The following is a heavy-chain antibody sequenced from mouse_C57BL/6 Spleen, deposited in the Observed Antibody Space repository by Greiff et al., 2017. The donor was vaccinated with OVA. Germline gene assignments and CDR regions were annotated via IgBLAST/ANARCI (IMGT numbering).Heavy chain of an antibody. CDR3: ARSNPHFDY. D-gene: IGHD2-5*01. J-gene: IGHJ2*01. CDR1: GYAFSSSW. CDR2: IYPGDGDT. V-gene: IGHV1-82*01. Sequence: QVQLQQSGPELVKPGASVKISCKASGYAFSSSWMNWVKQRPGKGLEWTGRIYPGDGDTNYNGKFKGKATLTADKSSSTAYMQLSSLTSEDSAVYFCARSNPHFDYWGQGTTLTVSS.